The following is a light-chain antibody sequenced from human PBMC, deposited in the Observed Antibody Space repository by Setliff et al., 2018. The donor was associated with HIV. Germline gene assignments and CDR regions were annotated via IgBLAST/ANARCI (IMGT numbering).Light chain of an antibody. Sequence: QSALTQPASVSGSPGQSITTSCTGTSSDVGGYNYVSWYQQHPGKAPKLVIYDVSNRPSGVSNRFSGSKSGNTASLTISGLQAEDEADYYCSSYTSSVTVIFGGGTKVTVL. V-gene: IGLV2-14*03. J-gene: IGLJ2*01. CDR1: SSDVGGYNY. CDR2: DVS. CDR3: SSYTSSVTVI.